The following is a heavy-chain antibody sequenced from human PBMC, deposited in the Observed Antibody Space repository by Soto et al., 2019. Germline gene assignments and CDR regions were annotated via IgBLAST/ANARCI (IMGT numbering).Heavy chain of an antibody. V-gene: IGHV3-30-3*01. CDR3: ARGLVMGSSSGMNV. CDR1: GFTFSSYA. CDR2: ISYDGSNK. J-gene: IGHJ6*02. Sequence: QVQLVESGVGVVQPGRSLRLSCAASGFTFSSYAMHWVRQAPGKGLEWVAVISYDGSNKYYADSVKGRFTISRDNSKNTLYLQMNSLRAEDTAVYYCARGLVMGSSSGMNVWGQGTTVTVYS. D-gene: IGHD2-15*01.